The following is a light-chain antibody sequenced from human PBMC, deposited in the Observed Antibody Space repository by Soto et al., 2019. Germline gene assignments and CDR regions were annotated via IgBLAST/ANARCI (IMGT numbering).Light chain of an antibody. CDR1: SSNIGAGYD. Sequence: QSVLTQPPSVSGAPGQRVTISCTGSSSNIGAGYDVHWYQQLPGTAPKLLIYSNTQRPSGVPDRFSGSKSGTSASLAISGLQSEDEADYYCAAWDDSLNGHVFGTGTKVTVL. J-gene: IGLJ1*01. CDR3: AAWDDSLNGHV. CDR2: SNT. V-gene: IGLV1-44*01.